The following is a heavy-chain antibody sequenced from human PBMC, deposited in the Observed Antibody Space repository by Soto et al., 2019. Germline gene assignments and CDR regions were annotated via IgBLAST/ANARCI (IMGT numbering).Heavy chain of an antibody. D-gene: IGHD3-22*01. CDR1: GYAFTNYD. J-gene: IGHJ5*02. CDR2: MNPKSGNT. CDR3: TTNYYDSSGYDNWFDP. Sequence: GASVKVSCKASGYAFTNYDISWVRQANGQGLEWMGWMNPKSGNTGYAQQFQGRVIMTRSTSISIAYLQMNSLKTEDTAVYYCTTNYYDSSGYDNWFDPWGQGTLVTVSS. V-gene: IGHV1-8*01.